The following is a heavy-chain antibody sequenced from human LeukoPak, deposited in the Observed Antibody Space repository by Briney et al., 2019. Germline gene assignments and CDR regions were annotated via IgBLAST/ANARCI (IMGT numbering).Heavy chain of an antibody. CDR1: GFTFSNYS. CDR3: AKALGGYHFDY. V-gene: IGHV3-23*01. J-gene: IGHJ4*02. D-gene: IGHD3-16*01. Sequence: GGSLRLSCAASGFTFSNYSMTWVRQAPGKGLEWVSSISGSGGNTYYADSVKGRFTISRDNSKNTLFLHMNSLRAEDTAVYYCAKALGGYHFDYWGQGTLVTVSS. CDR2: ISGSGGNT.